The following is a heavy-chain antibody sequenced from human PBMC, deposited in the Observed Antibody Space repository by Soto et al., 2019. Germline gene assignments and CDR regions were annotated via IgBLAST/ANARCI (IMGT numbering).Heavy chain of an antibody. J-gene: IGHJ6*02. CDR2: ISYDGSNK. Sequence: QVQLVESGGGVVQPGRSLRLSCAASGFTLSSYAMNWVRQAPGKGLEWVAVISYDGSNKYYADSVKGRFTISRDNSKNTLYLQMNSLRASDTAVYYCARAMGGLYCYYYGMDVWGQGTTVTVSS. CDR1: GFTLSSYA. V-gene: IGHV3-30-3*01. D-gene: IGHD1-26*01. CDR3: ARAMGGLYCYYYGMDV.